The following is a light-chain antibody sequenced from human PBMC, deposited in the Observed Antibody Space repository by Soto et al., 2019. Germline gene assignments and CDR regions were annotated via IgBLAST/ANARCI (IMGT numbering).Light chain of an antibody. CDR3: CSYAGSSAYVV. CDR1: SSDVGSSNL. V-gene: IGLV2-23*01. J-gene: IGLJ2*01. Sequence: QSVLTQPASVSGSPGQPITISCTGTSSDVGSSNLVSWYQQHPGKAPKLMIYEASERPSGVSNRFSGSKSGNTASLTISGLQAADEADYYCCSYAGSSAYVVFGGGTKVTVL. CDR2: EAS.